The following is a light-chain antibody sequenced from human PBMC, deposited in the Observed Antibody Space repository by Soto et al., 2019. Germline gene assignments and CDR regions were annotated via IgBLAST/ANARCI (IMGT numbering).Light chain of an antibody. CDR2: SAS. V-gene: IGKV3-15*01. J-gene: IGKJ4*01. CDR1: QSVSSN. Sequence: EIVMTQSPATLSVSPGERATLSCRASQSVSSNLGWYQQKPGQAPRLLIHSASARATGIPARFSGSGSGTEFTLTISSLQSEDFAVYYCQQYNNWPLSFGGGTKVEI. CDR3: QQYNNWPLS.